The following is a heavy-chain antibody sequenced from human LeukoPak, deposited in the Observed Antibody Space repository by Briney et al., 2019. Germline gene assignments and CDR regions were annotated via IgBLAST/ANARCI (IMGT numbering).Heavy chain of an antibody. D-gene: IGHD2-21*02. CDR3: ARDQGVALAYCGGDCPDAFDI. CDR2: INTDGSST. CDR1: GFTFSSYW. J-gene: IGHJ3*02. Sequence: GGSLRLSCAASGFTFSSYWMHWVRQAPGKGLVWVSRINTDGSSTSYADSVKGRFTISRDNAKNTLYLQMNSLRAEDTAVYYCARDQGVALAYCGGDCPDAFDIWGQGTMVTVSS. V-gene: IGHV3-74*01.